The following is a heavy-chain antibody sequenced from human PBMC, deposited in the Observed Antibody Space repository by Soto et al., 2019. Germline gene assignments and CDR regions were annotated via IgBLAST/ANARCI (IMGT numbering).Heavy chain of an antibody. D-gene: IGHD5-12*01. V-gene: IGHV4-39*01. CDR2: IYYSGST. CDR1: DASITSASYF. J-gene: IGHJ4*02. Sequence: SETLSLTCTVSDASITSASYFWYWIRQPPGKGLEWIGSIYYSGSTYTNPSLKSRVTISVDTSKNQFSLRLSSVTAADTAVYYCARRPKRSGYSGPDYWGQGTLVTVSS. CDR3: ARRPKRSGYSGPDY.